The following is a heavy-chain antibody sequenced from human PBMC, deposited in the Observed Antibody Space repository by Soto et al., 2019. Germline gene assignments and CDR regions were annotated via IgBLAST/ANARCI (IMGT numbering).Heavy chain of an antibody. Sequence: GASVKVSCKASGYTFTSYGISWVRQAPGQGLEWMGWISAYNGNTNYAQKLQGRVTMTTDTSTSTAYMELRSLRSDDTAVYYCARVKAGDYSSGLSDAFDIWGQGTMVTVSS. CDR3: ARVKAGDYSSGLSDAFDI. J-gene: IGHJ3*02. CDR2: ISAYNGNT. D-gene: IGHD6-19*01. V-gene: IGHV1-18*01. CDR1: GYTFTSYG.